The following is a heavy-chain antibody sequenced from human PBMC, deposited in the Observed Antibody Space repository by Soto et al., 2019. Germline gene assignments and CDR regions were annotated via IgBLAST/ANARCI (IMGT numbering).Heavy chain of an antibody. CDR3: AKGRPYYESSDSPLGAFDI. V-gene: IGHV3-23*01. J-gene: IGHJ3*02. CDR2: ISGSGDSI. D-gene: IGHD3-22*01. Sequence: LRLSCAASGFTFSTYAMTWVRQAPGKGLEWVSSISGSGDSIYYADSVKGRFTISRDNSNNTLYLQMNSLRAEDTAVYYCAKGRPYYESSDSPLGAFDIWAQGTMVTVSS. CDR1: GFTFSTYA.